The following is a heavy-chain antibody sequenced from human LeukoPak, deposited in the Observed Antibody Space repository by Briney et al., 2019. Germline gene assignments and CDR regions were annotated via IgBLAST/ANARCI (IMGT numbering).Heavy chain of an antibody. V-gene: IGHV3-23*01. Sequence: GGSLRLSCGASGFTFSNYAMSWVRQAPGKGLEWVSGIGGSAGSTYYADSVKGRFTISRDNSKNILYLQMNSLTDDDTAVYYCAKKWGGGTTTLDYFDYWAREPWSPSPQ. CDR1: GFTFSNYA. CDR2: IGGSAGST. CDR3: AKKWGGGTTTLDYFDY. D-gene: IGHD1/OR15-1a*01. J-gene: IGHJ4*02.